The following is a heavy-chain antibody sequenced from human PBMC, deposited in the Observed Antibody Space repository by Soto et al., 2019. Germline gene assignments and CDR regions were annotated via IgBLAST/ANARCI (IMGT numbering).Heavy chain of an antibody. CDR3: ARSIVVVTALDY. V-gene: IGHV1-3*05. Sequence: QVQLVQSGAEEKKPGASVKGSCKASGYTFTSYAMHWVRQAPGQRLEWMGWINAGNGNTKYSQKFQGRVTITRDTSASTAYMELSSRRSEDTAVYYCARSIVVVTALDYWGQGTLVTVSS. CDR1: GYTFTSYA. D-gene: IGHD2-21*02. CDR2: INAGNGNT. J-gene: IGHJ4*02.